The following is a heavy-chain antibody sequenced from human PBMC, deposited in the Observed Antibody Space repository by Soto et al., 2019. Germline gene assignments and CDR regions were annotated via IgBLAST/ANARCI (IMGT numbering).Heavy chain of an antibody. CDR3: ARVGYSSSDESGGDY. CDR2: INNSGST. Sequence: PSETLSLTCAVYGGSFSGYYWSWIRQPPGKGLEWIGGINNSGSTNYNPSLKSRVTISVDTSKNQFSLKLSSVTAADTAVYYCARVGYSSSDESGGDYWGQGTLVNVSS. D-gene: IGHD6-6*01. V-gene: IGHV4-34*01. CDR1: GGSFSGYY. J-gene: IGHJ4*02.